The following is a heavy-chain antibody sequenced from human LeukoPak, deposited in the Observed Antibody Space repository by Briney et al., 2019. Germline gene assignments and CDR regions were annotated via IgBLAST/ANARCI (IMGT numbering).Heavy chain of an antibody. CDR2: IGIDSGNT. D-gene: IGHD1-1*01. Sequence: GGSLRLSCTASGFPFTEYSMNWVRQAPGKGLEWISYIGIDSGNTKYADSVRGRFTISADKAKNSLYLQMNSLRVEDTAVYYCARDHNYAFDNWGQGTLVSVAS. J-gene: IGHJ4*02. V-gene: IGHV3-48*01. CDR3: ARDHNYAFDN. CDR1: GFPFTEYS.